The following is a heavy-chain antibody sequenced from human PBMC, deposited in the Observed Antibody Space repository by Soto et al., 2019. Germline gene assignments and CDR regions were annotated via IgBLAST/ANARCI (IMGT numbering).Heavy chain of an antibody. D-gene: IGHD3-22*01. CDR3: AREKYYYDSSGYYSVLNYDY. Sequence: QVQRVQSGAEVQKPGSSVKVSCKASGGTFSSYAISWVRQAPGQGLEWMGGIIPIFGTANYAQKFQGRVTITADESTSTAYMELSSLRSEDTAVYYCAREKYYYDSSGYYSVLNYDYWGQGTLVTVSS. V-gene: IGHV1-69*01. CDR2: IIPIFGTA. J-gene: IGHJ4*02. CDR1: GGTFSSYA.